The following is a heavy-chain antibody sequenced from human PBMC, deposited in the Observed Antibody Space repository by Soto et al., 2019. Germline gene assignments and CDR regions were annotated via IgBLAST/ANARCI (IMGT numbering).Heavy chain of an antibody. Sequence: GESLKISCKGSGYSFATYCVAWVRQMPGKGLEWMGSLCPGDSDIRYTPSFQGQVTISADKSITTAYLQWNSLQPSDTAIYYCARHPTYSTAWPFDFWGQGTLVTVSS. D-gene: IGHD2-8*02. CDR3: ARHPTYSTAWPFDF. CDR2: LCPGDSDI. J-gene: IGHJ4*02. CDR1: GYSFATYC. V-gene: IGHV5-51*01.